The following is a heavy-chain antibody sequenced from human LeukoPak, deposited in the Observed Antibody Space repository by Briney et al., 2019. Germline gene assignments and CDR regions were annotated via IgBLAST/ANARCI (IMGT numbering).Heavy chain of an antibody. CDR1: GYTFTDYY. CDR2: IKPNGGGT. D-gene: IGHD3-22*01. Sequence: ASVKVSCKASGYTFTDYYIHWVRQAPGQGLEWMGRIKPNGGGTDYAQEFRGRVSMTRDTSITTAYMELSRLTSDDTAVCYCARAVYYDKSGYHFDPWGQGTLVTVSS. CDR3: ARAVYYDKSGYHFDP. V-gene: IGHV1-2*06. J-gene: IGHJ5*02.